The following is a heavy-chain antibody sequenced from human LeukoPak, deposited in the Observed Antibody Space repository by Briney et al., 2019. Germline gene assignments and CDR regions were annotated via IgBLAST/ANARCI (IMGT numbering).Heavy chain of an antibody. D-gene: IGHD6-13*01. CDR1: GGSFSGYY. J-gene: IGHJ6*02. Sequence: SETLSLTCAVYGGSFSGYYWSWIRQPPGKGLEWIGEINHSGSTNYNPSLKSRVTISVDTSKNQFSLKLSSVTAADTAVYYCAREWQQQLVQAPYYYGMDVWGQGTTVTVSS. CDR3: AREWQQQLVQAPYYYGMDV. V-gene: IGHV4-34*01. CDR2: INHSGST.